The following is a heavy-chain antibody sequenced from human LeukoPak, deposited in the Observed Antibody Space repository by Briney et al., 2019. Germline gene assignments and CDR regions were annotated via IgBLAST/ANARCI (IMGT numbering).Heavy chain of an antibody. Sequence: GGSLRLSCAASGFTVRSNYMTWVRQAPGKGLEWVSVMYSGDSTYYDDSVKGRFTISRDNSKNTLDLQMNSLRDEDTGVYYCARADGYSSWFAHWGQGTLVTVSS. CDR1: GFTVRSNY. J-gene: IGHJ5*02. D-gene: IGHD5-18*01. CDR2: MYSGDST. V-gene: IGHV3-53*01. CDR3: ARADGYSSWFAH.